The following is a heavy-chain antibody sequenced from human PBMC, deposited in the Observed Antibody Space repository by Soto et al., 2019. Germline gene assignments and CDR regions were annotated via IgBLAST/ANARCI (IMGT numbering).Heavy chain of an antibody. Sequence: TLSLTCTVSGGSISSYYWTWIQQPSGKGLEWIGRIYTSGSTNYNPSLKSRVTMSVDTSKNQFSLKLSSVTAADTAVYYCARDLKFGQADYWGQGSQVTVSS. J-gene: IGHJ4*02. V-gene: IGHV4-4*07. CDR2: IYTSGST. CDR1: GGSISSYY. D-gene: IGHD3-10*01. CDR3: ARDLKFGQADY.